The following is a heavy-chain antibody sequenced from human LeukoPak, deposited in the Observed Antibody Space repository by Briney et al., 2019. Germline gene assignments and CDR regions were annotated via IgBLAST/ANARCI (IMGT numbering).Heavy chain of an antibody. D-gene: IGHD3-22*01. CDR2: IYTSGST. V-gene: IGHV4-4*07. CDR3: ARALIDYYDSSGYPDAFDI. Sequence: KPSETLSLTCTVSGGSISSYYWSWIRQPAGKGLEWIGRIYTSGSTNYNPSLKSRVTMSVDTSKNQFSLKLSSVTAADTAVYYCARALIDYYDSSGYPDAFDIWGQGTMVTVSS. J-gene: IGHJ3*02. CDR1: GGSISSYY.